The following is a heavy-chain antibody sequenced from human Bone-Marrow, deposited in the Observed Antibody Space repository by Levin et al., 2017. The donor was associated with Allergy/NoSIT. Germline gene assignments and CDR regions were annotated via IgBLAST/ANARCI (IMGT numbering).Heavy chain of an antibody. D-gene: IGHD5-18*01. CDR2: INSDGSST. J-gene: IGHJ4*02. V-gene: IGHV3-74*01. CDR1: GFTFSSYW. CDR3: ARPRGYSYGYDY. Sequence: PGGSLRLSCAASGFTFSSYWMHWVRQAPGKGLVWVSRINSDGSSTSYADSVKGRFTISRDNAKNTLYLQMNSLRAEDTAVYYCARPRGYSYGYDYWGQGTLVTVSS.